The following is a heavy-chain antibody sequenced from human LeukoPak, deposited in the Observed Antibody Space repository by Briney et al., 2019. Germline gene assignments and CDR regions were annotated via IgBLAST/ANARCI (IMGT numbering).Heavy chain of an antibody. D-gene: IGHD3-10*01. CDR3: AKDNGFGELLYELPPEYYYYYGMDV. CDR1: GFTFDDYA. J-gene: IGHJ6*02. V-gene: IGHV3-43*02. CDR2: ISGDGGST. Sequence: GGSLRLSCAASGFTFDDYAMHWVRQAPGKGLEWVSLISGDGGSTYYADSVKGRFTISRDNSKNSLYLQMNSLRTEDTALYYCAKDNGFGELLYELPPEYYYYYGMDVWGQGTTVTVSS.